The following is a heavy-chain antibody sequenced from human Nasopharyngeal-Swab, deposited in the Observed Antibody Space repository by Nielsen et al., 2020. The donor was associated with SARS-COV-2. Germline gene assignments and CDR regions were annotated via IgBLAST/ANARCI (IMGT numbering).Heavy chain of an antibody. CDR3: ARERKGTIFGVVIMKGARRMDV. V-gene: IGHV4-30-4*01. J-gene: IGHJ6*02. CDR1: GGSISSGDYY. CDR2: INQSGST. Sequence: LRLSCTVSGGSISSGDYYWSWIRQPPGKGLEWIGEINQSGSTNYNPSLKSRVTISVDTSKNQFSLKLSSVTAADTAVYYCARERKGTIFGVVIMKGARRMDVWGQGTTVTVSS. D-gene: IGHD3-3*01.